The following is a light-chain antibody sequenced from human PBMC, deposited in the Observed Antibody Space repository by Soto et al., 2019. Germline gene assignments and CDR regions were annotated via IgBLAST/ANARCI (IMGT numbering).Light chain of an antibody. CDR2: AAS. CDR3: QQGDSFPIT. J-gene: IGKJ5*01. Sequence: DIQMTQSPSSVSASVGDRVTITCRASQSISSWLAWYQQKPGTVPKLLIYAASSLQVGVPSRFSGSGTGTEFTLTITSLQPEDVGTYYCQQGDSFPITFGQGTRLEIK. CDR1: QSISSW. V-gene: IGKV1-12*01.